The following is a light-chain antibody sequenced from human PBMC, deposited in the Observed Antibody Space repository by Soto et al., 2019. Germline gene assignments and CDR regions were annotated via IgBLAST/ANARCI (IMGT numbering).Light chain of an antibody. Sequence: DIQMTISPSSLSVSIGDTITISFRASQNIERYLNWYQKKEGRAPQLLMFAAANLESGVPSRFRGSGSGTDFTLTISSLQPEDVATYYCLQTHSTIHSFGQGTKVDIK. V-gene: IGKV1-39*01. CDR2: AAA. J-gene: IGKJ2*01. CDR3: LQTHSTIHS. CDR1: QNIERY.